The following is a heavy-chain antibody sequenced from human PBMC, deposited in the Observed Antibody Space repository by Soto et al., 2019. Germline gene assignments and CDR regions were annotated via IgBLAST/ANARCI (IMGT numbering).Heavy chain of an antibody. CDR2: ISRSGSST. V-gene: IGHV3-23*01. J-gene: IGHJ4*02. CDR3: AKGDVPASGTLGFDC. D-gene: IGHD6-13*01. CDR1: GFTFSDYV. Sequence: GGSLRLSCAASGFTFSDYVMAWVRQAPGKGLEWVSGISRSGSSTYYADSVRGRFTISRDSSRNTLSLQMNSLRAEGTAVYFCAKGDVPASGTLGFDCWGQGTLVTVSS.